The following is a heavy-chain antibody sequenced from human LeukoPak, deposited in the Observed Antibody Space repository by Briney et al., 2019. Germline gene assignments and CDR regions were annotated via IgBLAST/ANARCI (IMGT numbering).Heavy chain of an antibody. J-gene: IGHJ4*02. Sequence: GGSLRLSCAASGFTVSSNYMSWVRQAPGKGLEWVSVIYSGGSTHYADSVKGRFTISRDNSKNTLYLQMNSLRAEDTAVYHCARGGYNYGGPFDYWGQGTLVTVSS. CDR2: IYSGGST. V-gene: IGHV3-66*01. CDR3: ARGGYNYGGPFDY. D-gene: IGHD5-18*01. CDR1: GFTVSSNY.